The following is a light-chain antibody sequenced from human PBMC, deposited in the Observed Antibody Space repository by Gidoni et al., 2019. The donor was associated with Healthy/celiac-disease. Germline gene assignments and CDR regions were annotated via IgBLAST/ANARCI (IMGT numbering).Light chain of an antibody. J-gene: IGKJ4*01. Sequence: ASQSVSSNLAWYQQKPGQAPRLLIYGASTRATGIPARFSGSGSGTEFTLTISSLQSEDFAVYYCQQYNNWPFTFXGXTKVEIK. CDR3: QQYNNWPFT. CDR1: QSVSSN. V-gene: IGKV3-15*01. CDR2: GAS.